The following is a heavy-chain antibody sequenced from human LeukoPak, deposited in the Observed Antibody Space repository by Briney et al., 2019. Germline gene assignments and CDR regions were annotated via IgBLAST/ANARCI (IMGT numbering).Heavy chain of an antibody. Sequence: GGSLRLSCAASGFTFSSYSMNWVRQAPGKGLEWVSSISRSSSYIYYADSVKGRFTISRDNAKNSLYLQMNSLRAEDTAVYYCARDGGLYDPNYWGQGTLVTVSS. D-gene: IGHD1-1*01. CDR1: GFTFSSYS. CDR3: ARDGGLYDPNY. V-gene: IGHV3-21*01. J-gene: IGHJ4*02. CDR2: ISRSSSYI.